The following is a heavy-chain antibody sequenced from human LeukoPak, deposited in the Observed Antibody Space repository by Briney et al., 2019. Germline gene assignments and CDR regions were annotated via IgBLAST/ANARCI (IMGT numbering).Heavy chain of an antibody. J-gene: IGHJ6*02. CDR2: INHSGST. V-gene: IGHV4-34*01. CDR1: GGSVSGYY. CDR3: ARGSSRRRYGMDV. Sequence: SETLSLTCVVSGGSVSGYYWGWIRQPPGKGLEWIGEINHSGSTNYNPSLKSRVTISVDTSKNQFSLKLSSVTAADTAVYYCARGSSRRRYGMDVWGQGTTVTVSS. D-gene: IGHD6-6*01.